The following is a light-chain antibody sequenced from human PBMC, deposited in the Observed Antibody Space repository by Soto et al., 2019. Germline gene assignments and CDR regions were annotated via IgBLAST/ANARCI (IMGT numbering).Light chain of an antibody. CDR2: GAS. CDR3: QQYGSWPYT. Sequence: EVVLTQSPGTLSLSPGERATLSCRASQSVSSSYLARYQQKPGQAPGLLIYGASSRATGIPDRFSGSGSGTDFTLTISRLERDDFVVYYCQQYGSWPYTFGQGTKLEIK. V-gene: IGKV3-20*01. CDR1: QSVSSSY. J-gene: IGKJ2*01.